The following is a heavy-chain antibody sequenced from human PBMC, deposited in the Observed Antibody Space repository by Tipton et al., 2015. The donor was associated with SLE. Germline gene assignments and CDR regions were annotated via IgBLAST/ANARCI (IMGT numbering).Heavy chain of an antibody. CDR1: GGSISFVY. CDR3: ARGSDGEYVRYVDV. D-gene: IGHD4-17*01. Sequence: TLYLTCTVSGGSISFVYRSCNRQSAGRGLEWIGRIYSSGDRDYNPSPRSRVTMSIDAPPNRVSLWLKSVSAADTAVYYCARGSDGEYVRYVDVWGPGTLVTVSS. V-gene: IGHV4-4*07. J-gene: IGHJ2*01. CDR2: IYSSGDR.